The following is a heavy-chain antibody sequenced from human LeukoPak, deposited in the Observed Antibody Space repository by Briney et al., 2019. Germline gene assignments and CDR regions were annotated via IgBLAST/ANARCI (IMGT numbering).Heavy chain of an antibody. Sequence: ASVKVSCKASGYTFTSYGISWVRQAPGQGLEWMGWINAYNGNTNYAQKLQGRVTMTTDTSTSTAYMELRSLRSDDTAVYYCARDTDGGDYDDYWGQGTLVTVSS. J-gene: IGHJ4*02. D-gene: IGHD3-16*01. CDR2: INAYNGNT. CDR1: GYTFTSYG. CDR3: ARDTDGGDYDDY. V-gene: IGHV1-18*04.